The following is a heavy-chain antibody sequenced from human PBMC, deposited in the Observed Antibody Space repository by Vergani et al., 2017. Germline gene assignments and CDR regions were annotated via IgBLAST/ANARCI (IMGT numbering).Heavy chain of an antibody. D-gene: IGHD3-22*01. CDR3: ARATIQTYYYDSSGYQFDY. CDR2: INTNTGNP. Sequence: VQLVQSGAEVKKPGESLKISCKASGGTFSSYAMNWVRQAPGQGLEWMGWINTNTGNPTYAQGFTGRFVFSLDTSVSTAYLQISSLKAEDTAVYYCARATIQTYYYDSSGYQFDYWGQGTLVTVAS. V-gene: IGHV7-4-1*02. CDR1: GGTFSSYA. J-gene: IGHJ4*02.